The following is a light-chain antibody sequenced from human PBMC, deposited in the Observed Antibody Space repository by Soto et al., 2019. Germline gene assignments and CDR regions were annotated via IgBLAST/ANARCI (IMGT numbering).Light chain of an antibody. Sequence: EIVLTQSPGTLSLSPGERATLSCRASQSVSSSYLAWYQQKPGQAPRLLIYGASSRATGIPDRFSGSGSGTDITLTISRLEPEDFAVYYCQQSGDTPTFGQGTKVDIK. CDR1: QSVSSSY. CDR2: GAS. J-gene: IGKJ1*01. CDR3: QQSGDTPT. V-gene: IGKV3-20*01.